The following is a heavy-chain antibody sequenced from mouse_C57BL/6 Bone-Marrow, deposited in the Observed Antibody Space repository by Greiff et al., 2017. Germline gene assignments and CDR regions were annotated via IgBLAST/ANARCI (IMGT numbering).Heavy chain of an antibody. Sequence: VQLQQSGAELVRPGASVTLSCTASGYTFTDYEMHWVKHTPVHCLEWIVAIDPETGGTAYNQKFNGKAILTADKSSSTAYMELRSLTSEDAAVYYCTRDGRYFDYWGQGTTLTVSS. CDR2: IDPETGGT. J-gene: IGHJ2*01. V-gene: IGHV1-15*01. CDR3: TRDGRYFDY. CDR1: GYTFTDYE. D-gene: IGHD2-3*01.